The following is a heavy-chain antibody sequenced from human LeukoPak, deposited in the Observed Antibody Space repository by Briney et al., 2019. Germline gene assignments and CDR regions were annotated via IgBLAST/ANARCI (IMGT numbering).Heavy chain of an antibody. D-gene: IGHD5-18*01. Sequence: GGSLRLSCAASGFTFSSYSMKWVRQAAGKGLEWVSYISSSSSTIYYVDSVKGRFTIYRDNAKNSLYLQMNSLRAEDTAVYYCARDTQSGYCYEYLWDYWGQGTLVTVSS. CDR3: ARDTQSGYCYEYLWDY. CDR2: ISSSSSTI. J-gene: IGHJ4*02. CDR1: GFTFSSYS. V-gene: IGHV3-48*01.